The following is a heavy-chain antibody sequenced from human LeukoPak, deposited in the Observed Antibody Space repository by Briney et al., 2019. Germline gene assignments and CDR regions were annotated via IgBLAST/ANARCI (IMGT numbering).Heavy chain of an antibody. J-gene: IGHJ2*01. V-gene: IGHV3-48*04. CDR1: GFTVSSNY. Sequence: GGSLRLSFAASGFTVSSNYMSWVRQAPGKGLEWISFINGPSNMIYYADSVKGRFTISRDNTKNSLHLQMNSLRVEDTAVYYCARDADGHLDLWGRGTLVTVSS. CDR2: INGPSNMI. CDR3: ARDADGHLDL. D-gene: IGHD5-24*01.